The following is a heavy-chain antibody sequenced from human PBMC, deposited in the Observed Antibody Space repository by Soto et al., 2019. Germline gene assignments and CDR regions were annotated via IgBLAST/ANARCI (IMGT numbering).Heavy chain of an antibody. D-gene: IGHD2-15*01. CDR2: INPNSGGT. CDR3: ARSPFGKCGGSCYDY. J-gene: IGHJ4*02. V-gene: IGHV1-2*04. CDR1: GYTFTGYY. Sequence: GASVKVSCKASGYTFTGYYMHWLRQAPGQGLEWMGWINPNSGGTNYAQKFQGWVTMTRDTSISTAYMELSRLRSDDTAVYYCARSPFGKCGGSCYDYWGQGTLVTVSS.